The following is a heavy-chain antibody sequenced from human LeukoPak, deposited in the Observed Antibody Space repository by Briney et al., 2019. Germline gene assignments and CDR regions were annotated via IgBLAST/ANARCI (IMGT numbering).Heavy chain of an antibody. J-gene: IGHJ4*02. CDR2: IYYSGST. CDR1: GGSISSSSYY. CDR3: ARALQWLVLGDYFDY. D-gene: IGHD6-19*01. Sequence: PSETLSLTCTVSGGSISSSSYYWGWIRQPPGKGLEWIGSIYYSGSTNYNPSLKSRVTISVDTSKNQFSLKLSSVTAADTAVYYCARALQWLVLGDYFDYWGQGTLVTVSS. V-gene: IGHV4-39*07.